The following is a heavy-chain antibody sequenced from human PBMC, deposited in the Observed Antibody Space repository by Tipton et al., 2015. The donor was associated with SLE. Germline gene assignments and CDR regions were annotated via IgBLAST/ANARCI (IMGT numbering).Heavy chain of an antibody. CDR1: GGSISSYY. D-gene: IGHD6-13*01. Sequence: TLSLTCTVSGGSISSYYWSWIRQPPGKGLEWIGYIYYSGSTNYNPSLKSRVTISVDTSKNQFSLKLSSVAAADTAVYYCARGRYSSSWYWFDPWGQGTLVTVSS. CDR2: IYYSGST. J-gene: IGHJ5*02. V-gene: IGHV4-59*01. CDR3: ARGRYSSSWYWFDP.